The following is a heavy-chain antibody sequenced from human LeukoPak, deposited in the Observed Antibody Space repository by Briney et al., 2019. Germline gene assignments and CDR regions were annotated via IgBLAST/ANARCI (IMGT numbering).Heavy chain of an antibody. V-gene: IGHV1-8*01. D-gene: IGHD4-17*01. CDR1: GYTFTSYD. J-gene: IGHJ4*02. CDR2: MNPNSGNT. CDR3: ARRACDYSHPYDY. Sequence: GASVTVSYKASGYTFTSYDINWVRPATGQGLEWMGWMNPNSGNTGYAQKFQGRVTMTRNTSISTAYTELSSLRSEDTAVYYCARRACDYSHPYDYWGQGTLVTVSS.